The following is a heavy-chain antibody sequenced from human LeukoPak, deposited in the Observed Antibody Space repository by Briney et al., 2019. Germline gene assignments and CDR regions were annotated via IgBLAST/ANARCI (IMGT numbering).Heavy chain of an antibody. D-gene: IGHD4-23*01. Sequence: SVKVSCNASGGTFSSYAINWVRQAPGQGLEWMGGIIPIFGTANYAQKFQGRVTITADESTSTAYMVLSSLRSEDTAVYYCARGWLAETMVVTPYNYWGQGTLVTVSS. V-gene: IGHV1-69*13. CDR2: IIPIFGTA. CDR3: ARGWLAETMVVTPYNY. J-gene: IGHJ4*02. CDR1: GGTFSSYA.